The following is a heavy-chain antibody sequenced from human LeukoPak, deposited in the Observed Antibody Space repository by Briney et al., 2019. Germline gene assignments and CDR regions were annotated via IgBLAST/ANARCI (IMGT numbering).Heavy chain of an antibody. D-gene: IGHD3-10*01. CDR3: AKNRFRQYYYGSGSYYNVDYFDY. J-gene: IGHJ4*02. CDR2: ISGSGGSI. V-gene: IGHV3-23*01. CDR1: GFTFSSYA. Sequence: GGSLRLSCAASGFTFSSYAMSWVRQASGKWLYWVSAISGSGGSIYYADSVKGRLTISRDNSKNILYLQMSSLRAEDTAVYYCAKNRFRQYYYGSGSYYNVDYFDYWGQGTLVTVSS.